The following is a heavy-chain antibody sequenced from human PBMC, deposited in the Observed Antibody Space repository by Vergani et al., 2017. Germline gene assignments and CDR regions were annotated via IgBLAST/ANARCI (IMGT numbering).Heavy chain of an antibody. D-gene: IGHD6-13*01. J-gene: IGHJ5*02. Sequence: QLQLQESGPGLVKPSETLSLTCTVSGGSISSSSYYWGWIRQPPGKGLEWIGSIYYSGSTYYNPSLKSRVTISVDTSKNQFSLKLSSVTAADTAVYYCARQEAAAGNLFDPWGQGTLVTVSS. CDR1: GGSISSSSYY. CDR2: IYYSGST. CDR3: ARQEAAAGNLFDP. V-gene: IGHV4-39*01.